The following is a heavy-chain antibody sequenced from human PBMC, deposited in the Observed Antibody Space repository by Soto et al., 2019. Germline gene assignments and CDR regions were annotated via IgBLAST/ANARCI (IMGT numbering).Heavy chain of an antibody. CDR3: ARRGRESANWFDP. V-gene: IGHV1-69*06. CDR2: IIPMSGRP. CDR1: GGTFNSYS. Sequence: QVQLVQSGAEVRTPGSSVKVSCKASGGTFNSYSIDWLRQAPGQGLEWMGGIIPMSGRPNYAQRFQGRVTFSADKSTSTVYMEVKGLTDEDMAVYYCARRGRESANWFDPWGQGTLVTVSS. J-gene: IGHJ5*02.